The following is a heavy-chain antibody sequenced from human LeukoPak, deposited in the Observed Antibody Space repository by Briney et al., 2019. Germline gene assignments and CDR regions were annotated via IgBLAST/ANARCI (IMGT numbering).Heavy chain of an antibody. J-gene: IGHJ4*02. V-gene: IGHV4-34*01. CDR3: VRESVGSTRNFDY. CDR2: IYHSGRT. D-gene: IGHD5/OR15-5a*01. CDR1: GGSLSGYY. Sequence: SETLSLTCAVSGGSLSGYYWSWIRQPPGKGLEWIGEIYHSGRTNYHPSLKSRVTISVDTSKNQFTLKLTAVNAADKAGCYCVRESVGSTRNFDYWGQGTLVTVSS.